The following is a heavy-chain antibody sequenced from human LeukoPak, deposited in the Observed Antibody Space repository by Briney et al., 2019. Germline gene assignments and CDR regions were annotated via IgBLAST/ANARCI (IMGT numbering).Heavy chain of an antibody. J-gene: IGHJ5*02. CDR1: GGSISSYY. Sequence: SETLSLTCTISGGSISSYYWSWIRQPPGKGLGWIGYIYYSGSTNYNPSLKSRVTISVDTSKNQFSLKLSSVTAADTAVYYCAREGWKYNWFEPWGQGTLVTVSS. D-gene: IGHD1-1*01. V-gene: IGHV4-59*01. CDR3: AREGWKYNWFEP. CDR2: IYYSGST.